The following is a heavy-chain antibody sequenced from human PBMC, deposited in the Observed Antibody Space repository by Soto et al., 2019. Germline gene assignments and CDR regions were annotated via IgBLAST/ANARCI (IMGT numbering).Heavy chain of an antibody. V-gene: IGHV1-18*01. CDR1: GYTFTSYC. CDR2: ISAYNGNT. Sequence: GASVKVSCKASGYTFTSYCISWVRHAPGQGLEWMGWISAYNGNTNYAQKLQGRVTMTTDTSTSTAYMELRSLRSDDTAVYYCARDGYDSSGYYTFDYWGQGTLVTVSS. J-gene: IGHJ4*02. D-gene: IGHD3-22*01. CDR3: ARDGYDSSGYYTFDY.